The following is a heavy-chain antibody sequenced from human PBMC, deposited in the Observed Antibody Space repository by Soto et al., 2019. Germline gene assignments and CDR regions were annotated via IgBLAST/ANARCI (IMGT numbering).Heavy chain of an antibody. CDR3: VSYGSGTYYSGYSFDF. CDR1: GGSISSDAYY. J-gene: IGHJ4*02. CDR2: IYHGGST. V-gene: IGHV4-31*03. D-gene: IGHD3-10*01. Sequence: SETLSLTCTVSGGSISSDAYYWSWIRQHPGKGLEWIGYIYHGGSTYYNPSLKSRVTISVDRSKNQFSLKLSSVTAADTALYYCVSYGSGTYYSGYSFDFWSQGSLVTVSS.